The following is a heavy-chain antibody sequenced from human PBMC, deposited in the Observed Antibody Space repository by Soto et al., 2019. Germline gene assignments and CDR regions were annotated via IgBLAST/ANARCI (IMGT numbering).Heavy chain of an antibody. CDR2: ISFDGTNT. Sequence: GGSLRLSCAASGFTFSDYAMHWVRHLPGKGLEWVARISFDGTNTYYGDSVKGRFTISRDNSKNTLYLQMNSLRAEDTAVYYCAKSRAGSVADPFDYWGQGTLVTVSS. J-gene: IGHJ4*02. CDR1: GFTFSDYA. CDR3: AKSRAGSVADPFDY. V-gene: IGHV3-30-3*02. D-gene: IGHD6-19*01.